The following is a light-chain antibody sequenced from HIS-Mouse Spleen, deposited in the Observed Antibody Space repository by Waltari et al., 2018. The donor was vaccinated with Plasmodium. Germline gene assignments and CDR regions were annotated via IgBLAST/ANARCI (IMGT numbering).Light chain of an antibody. CDR3: CSYAGSYTLV. CDR1: SSDVGGYNY. Sequence: QSALTQPRSVSGSPGQSVTISCTGTSSDVGGYNYVSWYQQHPGTAPKLMIYDVSKRPSGVPDPFSGAKSGNTASLTISGLQAEDDADYYCCSYAGSYTLVFGGGTKLTVL. J-gene: IGLJ2*01. CDR2: DVS. V-gene: IGLV2-11*01.